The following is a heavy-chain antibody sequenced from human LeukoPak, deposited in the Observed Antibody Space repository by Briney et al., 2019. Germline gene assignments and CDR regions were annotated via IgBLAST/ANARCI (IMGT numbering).Heavy chain of an antibody. D-gene: IGHD2-2*01. CDR2: IWYDGSNK. CDR3: ARDSVPQDCSSTSCYAFLFDY. Sequence: GGSLRLSCAASGFTFSSYAMSWVRQAPGKGLEWVAVIWYDGSNKYYADSVKGRFTISRDNSKNTLYLQMNSLRAEDTAVYYCARDSVPQDCSSTSCYAFLFDYWGQGTLVTVSS. J-gene: IGHJ4*02. CDR1: GFTFSSYA. V-gene: IGHV3-33*08.